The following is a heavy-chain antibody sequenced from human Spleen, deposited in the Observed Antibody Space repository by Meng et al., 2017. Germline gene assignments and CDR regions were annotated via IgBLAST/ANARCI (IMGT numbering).Heavy chain of an antibody. CDR1: GFTFSSYE. J-gene: IGHJ3*02. D-gene: IGHD5-12*01. CDR2: ISSSGSTI. CDR3: AGPGPATRYDAFDI. V-gene: IGHV3-48*03. Sequence: GESLKISCAASGFTFSSYEMNWVRQAPGKGLEWVSYISSSGSTIYYADSVKGRFTISRDNAKNSLYLQRNSLRAEDTAVYYCAGPGPATRYDAFDIWGQGTMVTVSS.